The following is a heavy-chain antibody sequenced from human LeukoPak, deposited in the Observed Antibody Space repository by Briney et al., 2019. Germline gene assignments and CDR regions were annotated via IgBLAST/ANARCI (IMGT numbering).Heavy chain of an antibody. J-gene: IGHJ4*02. CDR1: GFTFSNYW. Sequence: PGGSLRLSCAASGFTFSNYWMSWVRQAPGRGLEWVANIKTDGSETYYVDSVKGRFTISRDNAKNSLYLQMNSLRVEDTAVYYCTRNLPGAGYWGQGTLVTVSS. CDR2: IKTDGSET. CDR3: TRNLPGAGY. V-gene: IGHV3-7*01. D-gene: IGHD3-9*01.